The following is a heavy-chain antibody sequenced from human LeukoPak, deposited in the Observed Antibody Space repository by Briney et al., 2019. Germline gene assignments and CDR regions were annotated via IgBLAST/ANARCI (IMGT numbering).Heavy chain of an antibody. CDR1: GGSISSSSYY. D-gene: IGHD4-23*01. CDR3: ARGTTVVTQNYFDY. Sequence: SETLSLTCTASGGSISSSSYYWGWIRQPPGKGLEWIGSIYYSGSTYYNPSLKSRVTISVDTSKNQFSLKLSSVTAADTAVYYCARGTTVVTQNYFDYWGQGTLVTVSS. CDR2: IYYSGST. V-gene: IGHV4-39*07. J-gene: IGHJ4*02.